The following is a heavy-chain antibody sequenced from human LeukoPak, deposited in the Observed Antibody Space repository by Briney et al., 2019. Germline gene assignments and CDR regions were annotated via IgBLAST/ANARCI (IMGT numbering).Heavy chain of an antibody. Sequence: GGSLRLSRAACGFTLSSYAMSWVRHGPGKGLEWVSAISVSGNTYHADSVKGRFTISRDSSKHPLHLQKNSLSAENAAVYSCAKAPVTTCSGEYCYPFDYWGQGTLVTVSS. CDR3: AKAPVTTCSGEYCYPFDY. CDR1: GFTLSSYA. CDR2: ISVSGNT. J-gene: IGHJ4*02. D-gene: IGHD2-15*01. V-gene: IGHV3-23*01.